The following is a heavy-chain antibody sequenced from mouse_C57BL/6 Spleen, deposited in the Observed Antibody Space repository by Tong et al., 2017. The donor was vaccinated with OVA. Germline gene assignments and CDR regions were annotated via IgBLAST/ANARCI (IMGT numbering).Heavy chain of an antibody. D-gene: IGHD1-1*01. CDR3: TRRYYYGSSYAMDY. CDR1: GYTFTSYW. Sequence: QLQEPGTVLARPGASVKMSCKTSGYTFTSYWMHWVKQRPGQGLEWIGAIYPGNSDTSYNQKFKGKAKLTAVTSASTAYMEFSSLTNEDSAVYYCTRRYYYGSSYAMDYWGQGTSVTVSS. V-gene: IGHV1-5*01. CDR2: IYPGNSDT. J-gene: IGHJ4*01.